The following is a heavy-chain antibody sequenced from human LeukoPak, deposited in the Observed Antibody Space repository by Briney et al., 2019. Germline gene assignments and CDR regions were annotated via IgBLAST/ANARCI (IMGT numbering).Heavy chain of an antibody. D-gene: IGHD5-24*01. Sequence: GGSLRLSCAASKFTFSHYGMHWVRQTPGRGLEWVAVIWNDGSSQYYADSVKGRFTISRDNSKNTLYLQMNSLRAEDTAVYYCAKAVDGYNQFDYWGQGALVTVSS. CDR3: AKAVDGYNQFDY. V-gene: IGHV3-30*02. CDR2: IWNDGSSQ. CDR1: KFTFSHYG. J-gene: IGHJ4*02.